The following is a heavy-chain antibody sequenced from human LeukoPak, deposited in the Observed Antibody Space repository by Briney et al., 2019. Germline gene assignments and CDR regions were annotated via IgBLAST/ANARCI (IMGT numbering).Heavy chain of an antibody. CDR1: GYTFTGYY. J-gene: IGHJ4*02. V-gene: IGHV1-2*02. CDR3: ARVPISSGWSSGQSYYFDY. CDR2: INPNSGGT. Sequence: ASVKVSCKASGYTFTGYYMHWVRQAPGPGLEWMGWINPNSGGTDYAQKFQGRVTMTRDTSISTAYMELSRLRSVDTAVYYCARVPISSGWSSGQSYYFDYWGQGTLVTVSS. D-gene: IGHD6-19*01.